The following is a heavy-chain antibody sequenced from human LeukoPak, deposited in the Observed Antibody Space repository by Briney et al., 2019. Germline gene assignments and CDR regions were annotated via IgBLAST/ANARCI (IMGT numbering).Heavy chain of an antibody. CDR2: IKQDGSEK. Sequence: GGPLRLSCAASGFTFSSYWMSCVRQAPGKGLEWVANIKQDGSEKYYVDSVTGRLTISRYNAKTSLYLQMNSLRAEYTAVYYCARLTVTTSVCFDYWGQGTLVTVSS. J-gene: IGHJ4*02. CDR3: ARLTVTTSVCFDY. D-gene: IGHD4-17*01. CDR1: GFTFSSYW. V-gene: IGHV3-7*01.